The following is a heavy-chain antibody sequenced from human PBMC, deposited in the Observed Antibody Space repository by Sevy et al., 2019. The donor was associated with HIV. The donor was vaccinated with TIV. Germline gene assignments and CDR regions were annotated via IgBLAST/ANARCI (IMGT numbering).Heavy chain of an antibody. CDR3: ARDSDNYDILTGYYPFDY. V-gene: IGHV1-46*01. Sequence: ASVKVSCKASGYTFTSCYMHWVRQAPGQGLEWMGIINPSGGSTSYAQKFQGRVTMTRDTSTSTVYMELSSLRSEDTAVYYCARDSDNYDILTGYYPFDYWGQGTLVTVSS. CDR1: GYTFTSCY. J-gene: IGHJ4*02. CDR2: INPSGGST. D-gene: IGHD3-9*01.